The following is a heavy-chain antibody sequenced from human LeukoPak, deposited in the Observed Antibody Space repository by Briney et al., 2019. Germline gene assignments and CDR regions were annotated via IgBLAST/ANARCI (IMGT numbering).Heavy chain of an antibody. V-gene: IGHV4-34*01. J-gene: IGHJ4*02. CDR1: GGSFSGYY. Sequence: SETLSLTCAVYGGSFSGYYWSWIRQPPGKGLEWIGEINHSGSTNYNPSLKSRVTISVDTSKNQFSLKLSSVTAADTAVYYCALGRWELLFDYWGQGTLVTVSS. CDR3: ALGRWELLFDY. CDR2: INHSGST. D-gene: IGHD1-26*01.